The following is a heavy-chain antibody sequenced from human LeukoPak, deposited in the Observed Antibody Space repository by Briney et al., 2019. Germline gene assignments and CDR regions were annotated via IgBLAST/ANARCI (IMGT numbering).Heavy chain of an antibody. Sequence: PSETLSLTCAVSGGSLSGYYWTWIRQPPGKGLEWIGEINHSGSTNYNPSLKGRVTISVDTSKNQFSLKLSSVTAADTAVYYCARHVSPFLFDIWGQGTMVTVSS. CDR1: GGSLSGYY. CDR2: INHSGST. CDR3: ARHVSPFLFDI. V-gene: IGHV4-34*01. D-gene: IGHD2/OR15-2a*01. J-gene: IGHJ3*02.